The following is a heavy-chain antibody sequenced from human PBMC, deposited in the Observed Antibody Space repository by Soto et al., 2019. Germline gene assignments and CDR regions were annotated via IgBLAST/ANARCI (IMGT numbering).Heavy chain of an antibody. CDR2: IIPISDTT. J-gene: IGHJ6*02. V-gene: IGHV1-69*01. Sequence: QVQLVQSGAEVKKPGSSVKVSCKASGGTFSSYAISWVRQAPGQGLEWMGGIIPISDTTNYAQKFQGRVTITADESTTTAYMELSSLISQDTAVYYCARSQGSSTSLEIYYYCYYGMDVWGQGTTVTVSS. CDR3: ARSQGSSTSLEIYYYCYYGMDV. CDR1: GGTFSSYA. D-gene: IGHD2-2*01.